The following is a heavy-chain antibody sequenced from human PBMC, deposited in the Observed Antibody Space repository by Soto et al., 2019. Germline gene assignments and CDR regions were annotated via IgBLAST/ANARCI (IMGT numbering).Heavy chain of an antibody. CDR1: GGSISSGDYY. D-gene: IGHD2-2*01. J-gene: IGHJ6*02. CDR3: ATAKRTCYIVVVPAPLQEGMDV. Sequence: PSETLSLTCTVSGGSISSGDYYWSWIRQPPGKGLEWIGYIYYSGSTYYNPSLKSRATISVDTSKNQFSLKLSSVTAADTAVYFCATAKRTCYIVVVPAPLQEGMDVWGPGTTVTVSS. CDR2: IYYSGST. V-gene: IGHV4-30-4*01.